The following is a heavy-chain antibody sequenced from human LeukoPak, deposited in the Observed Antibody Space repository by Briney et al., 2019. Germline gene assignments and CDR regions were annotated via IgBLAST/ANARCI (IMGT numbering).Heavy chain of an antibody. CDR2: IRKDESVK. D-gene: IGHD3-22*01. CDR3: ARDDNYYDTSGHFFDAFTL. J-gene: IGHJ3*01. CDR1: GFTFSTYW. Sequence: GGSLRLSCAASGFTFSTYWMRWVRRAPGKGLEWVANIRKDESVKHYVDSVKGRFTISRDNAKNLLYLEMNSLRVEDTAVYFCARDDNYYDTSGHFFDAFTLWGQGTMVTVSS. V-gene: IGHV3-7*01.